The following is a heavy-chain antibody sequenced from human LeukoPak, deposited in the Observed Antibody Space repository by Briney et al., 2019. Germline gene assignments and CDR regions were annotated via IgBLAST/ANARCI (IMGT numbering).Heavy chain of an antibody. Sequence: GGSLRLSCAASGFTLSGYAMSWVRQAPGKGLEWVSSISSSSSYIYYADSVKGRFTISRDNARNSVYMQLNSLRAEDTAVYYCARDEGFCSGGRCHISGFDYWGQGALVTVSS. D-gene: IGHD2-15*01. CDR1: GFTLSGYA. V-gene: IGHV3-21*01. J-gene: IGHJ4*02. CDR3: ARDEGFCSGGRCHISGFDY. CDR2: ISSSSSYI.